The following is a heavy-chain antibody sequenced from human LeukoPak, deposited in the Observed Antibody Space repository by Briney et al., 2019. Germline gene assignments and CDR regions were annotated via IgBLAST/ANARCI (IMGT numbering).Heavy chain of an antibody. D-gene: IGHD6-13*01. Sequence: PGGSLRLSCAASGFTFSSYWMSWVRQAPGKGLQWVANIKQDGSEKYYVDSVKGRFTISRDNAKNSLYLRMNSLRAEDTAVYYCARDPYYSSWSYYFDCWGQGTLVTVSS. CDR1: GFTFSSYW. V-gene: IGHV3-7*05. J-gene: IGHJ4*02. CDR2: IKQDGSEK. CDR3: ARDPYYSSWSYYFDC.